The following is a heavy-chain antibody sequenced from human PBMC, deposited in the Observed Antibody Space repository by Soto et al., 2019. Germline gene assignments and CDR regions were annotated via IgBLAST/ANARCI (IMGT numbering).Heavy chain of an antibody. V-gene: IGHV1-69*12. CDR2: FIPSFPAP. CDR3: SRGEVVPSFPNWLDT. Sequence: VQFVQSGAELKKPGSSVRVSFRASGGTIKTYTLSWVRQAPGQGLEWMGAFIPSFPAPNFAQRFRGSLTLTADESTNTCFMELSGLSPEETALYFCSRGEVVPSFPNWLDTWGQGTHVIVAS. D-gene: IGHD2-21*01. J-gene: IGHJ5*02. CDR1: GGTIKTYT.